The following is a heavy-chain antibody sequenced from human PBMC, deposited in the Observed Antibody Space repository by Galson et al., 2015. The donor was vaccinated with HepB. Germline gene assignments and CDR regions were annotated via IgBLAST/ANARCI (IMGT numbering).Heavy chain of an antibody. Sequence: SLRPSCAASGFTFSSCAMSWVRQAPGKGLEWVSAISGSGGSTYYADSVKGRFTISRDNSKNTLYLQMNSLRAEDTAVYYCAKVFLGEYYYDSSGYIDYWGQGTLVTVSS. CDR3: AKVFLGEYYYDSSGYIDY. V-gene: IGHV3-23*01. D-gene: IGHD3-22*01. CDR2: ISGSGGST. CDR1: GFTFSSCA. J-gene: IGHJ4*02.